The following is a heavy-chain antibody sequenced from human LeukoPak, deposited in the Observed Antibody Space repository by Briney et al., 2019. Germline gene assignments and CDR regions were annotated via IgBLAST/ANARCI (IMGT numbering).Heavy chain of an antibody. Sequence: SQTLSLTCTVSGXSISSGDYHWSWIRQPPGKGLEWIGYIYYSGSTYYNPSLKSRVTISLDSSKNQFSLKLSSVTAADTAVYSCARYYTSGVYFDYWGQGTLVTVSS. CDR2: IYYSGST. V-gene: IGHV4-30-4*01. D-gene: IGHD3-10*01. J-gene: IGHJ4*02. CDR3: ARYYTSGVYFDY. CDR1: GXSISSGDYH.